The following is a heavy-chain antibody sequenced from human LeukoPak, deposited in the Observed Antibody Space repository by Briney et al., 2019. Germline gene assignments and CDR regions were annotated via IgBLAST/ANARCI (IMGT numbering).Heavy chain of an antibody. V-gene: IGHV3-30*04. D-gene: IGHD3-16*02. J-gene: IGHJ4*02. CDR1: GFTFSSYA. CDR3: AKDKYVWGSYPTYYFDY. CDR2: ISYDGSNK. Sequence: GRSLRLSCAASGFTFSSYAMHWVRQAPGKGLEWVAVISYDGSNKYYADSVKGRFTISRDNSKNTLYLQMNSLRAEDTAVYYCAKDKYVWGSYPTYYFDYWGQGTLVTVSS.